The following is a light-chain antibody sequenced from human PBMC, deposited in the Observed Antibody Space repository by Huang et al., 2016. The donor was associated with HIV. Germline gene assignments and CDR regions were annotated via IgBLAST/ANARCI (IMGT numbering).Light chain of an antibody. CDR1: QSLLHSNGYKY. Sequence: IGMTQSPLSLPVTPGEPASIYCKSSQSLLHSNGYKYLDWYLQKPGQSPQLLIYFGSDRASGGPDRFSGSGSGTEFTLTISRVEAEDVGVYYCMQSLEAPYTFGQGTKLEIK. CDR3: MQSLEAPYT. CDR2: FGS. V-gene: IGKV2-28*01. J-gene: IGKJ2*01.